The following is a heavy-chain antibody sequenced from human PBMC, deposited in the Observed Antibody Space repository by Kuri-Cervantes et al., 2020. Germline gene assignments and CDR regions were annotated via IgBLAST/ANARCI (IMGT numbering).Heavy chain of an antibody. V-gene: IGHV4-59*01. CDR1: GGSISSYY. D-gene: IGHD3-3*01. Sequence: GSRRLSCTVSGGSISSYYWSWIRQPPGKGLEWIGYIYYSGSTNYNPSLKSRVTISVDTSKNQFSLKLSSVTAADTAVYYCARGGKYDFWSGYQRYFYYGMDVWGQGTTVTVSS. J-gene: IGHJ6*02. CDR2: IYYSGST. CDR3: ARGGKYDFWSGYQRYFYYGMDV.